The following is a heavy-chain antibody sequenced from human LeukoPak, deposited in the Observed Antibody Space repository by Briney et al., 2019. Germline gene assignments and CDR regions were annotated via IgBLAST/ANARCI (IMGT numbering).Heavy chain of an antibody. CDR3: ARDSGYSYGYEFDY. D-gene: IGHD5-18*01. CDR2: IKQDGSEK. J-gene: IGHJ4*02. Sequence: GGSLRLSCAASGFTFSSYWMSWVRQAPGKGLEWVANIKQDGSEKYYVDSVKGRFTISRDNAKNSLYLQMNSLRAEDMAVYYCARDSGYSYGYEFDYWGQGTLVTVSS. CDR1: GFTFSSYW. V-gene: IGHV3-7*01.